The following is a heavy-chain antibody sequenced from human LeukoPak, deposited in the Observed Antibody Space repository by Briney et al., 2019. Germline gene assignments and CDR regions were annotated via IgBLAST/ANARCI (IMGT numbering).Heavy chain of an antibody. Sequence: PSQTLSLTCTVSGGSISSGGYYWSWIRQHPGKGLEWIGYIYYSGSTYYNPSLKSRVTISVDTSKNQSSLKLSSVTAADTAVYYCARRYSSSASFDYWGQGTLVTVSS. J-gene: IGHJ4*02. CDR2: IYYSGST. CDR3: ARRYSSSASFDY. D-gene: IGHD6-6*01. CDR1: GGSISSGGYY. V-gene: IGHV4-31*03.